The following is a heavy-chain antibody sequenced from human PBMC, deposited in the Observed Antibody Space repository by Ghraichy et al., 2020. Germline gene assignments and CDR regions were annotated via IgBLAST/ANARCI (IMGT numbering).Heavy chain of an antibody. CDR3: ATTASAPAND. J-gene: IGHJ4*02. CDR2: MNGDGSAK. D-gene: IGHD4/OR15-4a*01. Sequence: LSLTCEASGFTFSNSWMSWVRQAPGKGLEWVANMNGDGSAKFYVDSVKGRFTISRDNAKNSLYLQMNSLTAQDTAVYYCATTASAPANDWGQGTLVSVSS. CDR1: GFTFSNSW. V-gene: IGHV3-7*03.